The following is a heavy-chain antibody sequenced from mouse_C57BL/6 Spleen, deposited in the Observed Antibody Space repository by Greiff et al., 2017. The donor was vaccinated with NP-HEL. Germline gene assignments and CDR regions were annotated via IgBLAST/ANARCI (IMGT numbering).Heavy chain of an antibody. CDR3: DRSGLTGSYLDY. CDR2: IDPSDSYT. D-gene: IGHD4-1*01. J-gene: IGHJ2*01. Sequence: VQLQQSGAELVMPGASVKLSCKASGYTFTSYWMHWVKQRPGQGLEWIGEIDPSDSYTNYNQKFKGKSTLTVDQSSSPAYMQRSSLTSEDSAVYYCDRSGLTGSYLDYWGQGTTLTVSS. CDR1: GYTFTSYW. V-gene: IGHV1-69*01.